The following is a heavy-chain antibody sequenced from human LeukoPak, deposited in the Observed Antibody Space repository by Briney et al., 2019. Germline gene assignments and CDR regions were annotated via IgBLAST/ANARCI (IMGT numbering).Heavy chain of an antibody. D-gene: IGHD1-26*01. CDR2: IHYSGST. CDR1: GGTISSSSYY. Sequence: SETLSLTCTVSGGTISSSSYYWGWIRQPPGKGLEWIGSIHYSGSTYYNPSLKSRVTISVDTSKNQFSLKLSSVTAADTAVYYCASQLSGSYAFYYYGMDVWGQGTTVTVSS. CDR3: ASQLSGSYAFYYYGMDV. V-gene: IGHV4-39*01. J-gene: IGHJ6*02.